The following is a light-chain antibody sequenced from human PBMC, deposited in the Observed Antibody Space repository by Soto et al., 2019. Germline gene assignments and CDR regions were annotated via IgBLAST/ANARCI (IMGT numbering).Light chain of an antibody. J-gene: IGLJ3*02. V-gene: IGLV2-11*01. CDR1: SSDVGAYNY. Sequence: QSALTQPASVSGSPGQSVTISCTGTSSDVGAYNYVSWNQQHPGKVPKLLIYDVTRWPSGVPDRFSGSKSGNTASLTISGLQAEDEADYYCCSYAGSYTWVFGGGTKVTVL. CDR3: CSYAGSYTWV. CDR2: DVT.